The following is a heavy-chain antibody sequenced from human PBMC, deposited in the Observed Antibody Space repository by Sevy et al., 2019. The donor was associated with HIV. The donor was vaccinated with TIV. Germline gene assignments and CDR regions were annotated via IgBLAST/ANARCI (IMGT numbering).Heavy chain of an antibody. CDR2: IKQDGSEK. J-gene: IGHJ3*02. D-gene: IGHD3-22*01. CDR1: GFTFSSDW. V-gene: IGHV3-7*01. CDR3: ARDQGHREDSNAFDI. Sequence: EGSLRLSCAASGFTFSSDWMSWVLQAPGKGLEWVANIKQDGSEKYYVDSVNGRFTISRDNAKNSLYLQMNSLRAEDTAVYYCARDQGHREDSNAFDIWGQGTMVTVSS.